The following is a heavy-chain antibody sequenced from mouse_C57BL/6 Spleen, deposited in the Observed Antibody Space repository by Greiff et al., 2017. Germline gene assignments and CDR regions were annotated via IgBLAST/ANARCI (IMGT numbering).Heavy chain of an antibody. Sequence: VQLQQSDAELVKPGASVKISCKVSGYTFTDHTIHWMKQRPEQGLEWIGYIYPRDGSTQYNEKFKGKATLTADKSSSTAYMQLNSLTSEDSAVYFCARTDGYYEDYCDYWGQGTTLTVSS. CDR3: ARTDGYYEDYCDY. V-gene: IGHV1-78*01. D-gene: IGHD2-3*01. CDR2: IYPRDGST. J-gene: IGHJ2*01. CDR1: GYTFTDHT.